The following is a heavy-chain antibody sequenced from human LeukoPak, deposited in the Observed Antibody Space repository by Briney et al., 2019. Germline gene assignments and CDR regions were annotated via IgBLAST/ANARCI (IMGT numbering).Heavy chain of an antibody. CDR2: ISSSSSYI. CDR3: ARVGSSGYYTPFDY. V-gene: IGHV3-21*01. D-gene: IGHD3-22*01. J-gene: IGHJ4*02. Sequence: GGSLRLSCAASGFTFSSYAMSWVRQAPGKGLEWVSSISSSSSYIYYADSVKGRFTISRDNAKNSLYLQMNSLRAEDTAVYYCARVGSSGYYTPFDYWGQGTLVTVSS. CDR1: GFTFSSYA.